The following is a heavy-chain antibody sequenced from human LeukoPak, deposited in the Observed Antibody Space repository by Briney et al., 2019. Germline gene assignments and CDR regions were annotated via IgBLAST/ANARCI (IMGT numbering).Heavy chain of an antibody. Sequence: SETLSLTCTVSGGSISSYYWSWIRQPPGKGLEWIGDIYYSGSTNYNPSLKSRVTISVDTSKNQFSLKLSSVTAADTAVYYCASHYSGSYSFDYWGQGALVTASS. CDR3: ASHYSGSYSFDY. J-gene: IGHJ4*02. D-gene: IGHD1-26*01. CDR1: GGSISSYY. CDR2: IYYSGST. V-gene: IGHV4-59*01.